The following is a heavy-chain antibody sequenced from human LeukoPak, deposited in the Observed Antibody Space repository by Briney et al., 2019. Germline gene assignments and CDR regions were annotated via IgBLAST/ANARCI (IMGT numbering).Heavy chain of an antibody. D-gene: IGHD6-13*01. CDR3: ARGYSSSWYDWFDP. V-gene: IGHV4-59*01. Sequence: SETLSLTCTVSGGSINSYYWSWIRQPPGKGLEWIGYIFYSGSTNYNPSLQSRVTISVDTSRNQFSLNLSSVTAADTAVYYCARGYSSSWYDWFDPWGQGTLVTVSS. J-gene: IGHJ5*02. CDR2: IFYSGST. CDR1: GGSINSYY.